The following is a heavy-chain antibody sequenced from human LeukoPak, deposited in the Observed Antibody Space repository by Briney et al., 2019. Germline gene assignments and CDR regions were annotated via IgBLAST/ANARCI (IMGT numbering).Heavy chain of an antibody. V-gene: IGHV3-9*01. D-gene: IGHD6-6*01. CDR1: GFTFDDYA. J-gene: IGHJ4*02. CDR2: ISWNSGSI. CDR3: AKKGYSSSSALDY. Sequence: SLRLSCAASGFTFDDYAMHWVRQAPGKGLEWVSGISWNSGSIGYADSVKGRFTISRDNAKNSLYLQMNSLRAEDTALYYCAKKGYSSSSALDYWGQGTLVTVSS.